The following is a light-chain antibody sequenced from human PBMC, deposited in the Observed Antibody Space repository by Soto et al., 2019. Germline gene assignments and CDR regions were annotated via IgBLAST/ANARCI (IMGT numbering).Light chain of an antibody. Sequence: QSALTQPRSVSGSPGQSVTISCTGTSSDVGGYNYVSWYQQHPGKAPKLMIYDVSKRPSGVPDRFSGSKSGNTASLTISGLHAEDEADYYCCSYAGSYTYVFGTGTKSPS. J-gene: IGLJ1*01. CDR2: DVS. V-gene: IGLV2-11*01. CDR3: CSYAGSYTYV. CDR1: SSDVGGYNY.